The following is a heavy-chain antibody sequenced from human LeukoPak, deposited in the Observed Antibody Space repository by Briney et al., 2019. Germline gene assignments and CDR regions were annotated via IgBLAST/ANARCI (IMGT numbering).Heavy chain of an antibody. CDR2: IIPIFGTA. Sequence: ASVKVSCKASGGTFSSYAISWLRQAPGQGLEWMGGIIPIFGTANYAQKFQGRVTITTDESTSTAYMELSSLRSEDTAVYYCAASTIFGVVITYNWFDPWGQGTLVTVSS. J-gene: IGHJ5*02. D-gene: IGHD3-3*01. CDR3: AASTIFGVVITYNWFDP. CDR1: GGTFSSYA. V-gene: IGHV1-69*05.